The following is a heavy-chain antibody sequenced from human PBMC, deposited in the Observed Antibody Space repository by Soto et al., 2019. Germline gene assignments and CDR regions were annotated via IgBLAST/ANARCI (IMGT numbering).Heavy chain of an antibody. CDR2: INHSGST. Sequence: ASETLSLTCAVYGGSFSGYYWSWIRQPPGKGLEWIGEINHSGSTNYNPSLKSRVTISVDTSKNQFSLKLSSVTAADTAVYYCATEKRYYDFWSGYSVRFDPWGQGTLVSVS. J-gene: IGHJ5*02. V-gene: IGHV4-34*01. D-gene: IGHD3-3*01. CDR1: GGSFSGYY. CDR3: ATEKRYYDFWSGYSVRFDP.